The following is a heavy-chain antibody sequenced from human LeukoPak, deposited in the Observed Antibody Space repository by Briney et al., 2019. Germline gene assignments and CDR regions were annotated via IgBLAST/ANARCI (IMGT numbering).Heavy chain of an antibody. Sequence: PGGSLRLSCAASGFTFSSYGMSWVRQAPGKGLEWVSAISDSGGRTFYADSVKGRFFISRDNAKNSLYLQMNSLRAEDTAVYYCARAPKFRLVGVPKGPFDPWGQGTLVTVSS. V-gene: IGHV3-23*01. CDR2: ISDSGGRT. D-gene: IGHD1-26*01. CDR1: GFTFSSYG. J-gene: IGHJ5*02. CDR3: ARAPKFRLVGVPKGPFDP.